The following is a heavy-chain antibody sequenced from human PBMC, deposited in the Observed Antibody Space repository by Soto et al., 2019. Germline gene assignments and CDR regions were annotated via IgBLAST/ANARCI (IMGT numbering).Heavy chain of an antibody. J-gene: IGHJ4*02. CDR1: GLTFSSYC. D-gene: IGHD3-9*01. V-gene: IGHV3-30*18. CDR2: ISYDGSNK. Sequence: GGSLRLSCAASGLTFSSYCMHWVRQAPGKGLEWVAVISYDGSNKYYADSVKGRFTISRDNSKNTLYLQMNSLRAEDTAVYYCAKDPPGRLRYFDWLLYRPGPFDYWGQGTLVTVSS. CDR3: AKDPPGRLRYFDWLLYRPGPFDY.